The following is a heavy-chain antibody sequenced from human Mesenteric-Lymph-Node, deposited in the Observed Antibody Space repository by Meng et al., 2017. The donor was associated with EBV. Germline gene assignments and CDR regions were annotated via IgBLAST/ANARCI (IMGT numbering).Heavy chain of an antibody. Sequence: QLHLQESGPGLVKPSEPLSLTCTVSGGSISSSRYYWDWIRQPPGKGLEWIGSIYYSGNTYYNPSLKSRVTVSLDTSKNQFSLKLSSVTAADTAVYYCTRGPSGIFYFNFWGRGTLVTVSS. CDR1: GGSISSSRYY. CDR2: IYYSGNT. J-gene: IGHJ4*02. V-gene: IGHV4-39*07. D-gene: IGHD1-26*01. CDR3: TRGPSGIFYFNF.